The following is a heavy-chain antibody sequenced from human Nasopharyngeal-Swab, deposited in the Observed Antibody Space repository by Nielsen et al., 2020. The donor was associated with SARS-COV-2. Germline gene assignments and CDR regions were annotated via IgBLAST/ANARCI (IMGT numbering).Heavy chain of an antibody. J-gene: IGHJ4*02. D-gene: IGHD2-2*01. V-gene: IGHV4-30-4*01. CDR3: ARDDVYCSSTSCYRAPLNY. Sequence: WIRQPPGKGLVWIGSIYYSGSTYYNPSLKSRVTISVDTSKNQFSLKLSSVTAADTAVYYCARDDVYCSSTSCYRAPLNYWGQGTLVTVSS. CDR2: IYYSGST.